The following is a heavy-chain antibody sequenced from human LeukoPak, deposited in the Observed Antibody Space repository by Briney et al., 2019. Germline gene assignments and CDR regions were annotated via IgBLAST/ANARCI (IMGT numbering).Heavy chain of an antibody. D-gene: IGHD1-26*01. Sequence: GGSLRLSCTVSGFTVSSNSMSWVRQAPGKGLEWVSAISGSGGSTYYADSVKGRFTISRDNSKNTLYLLMNSLRAEDTAVYYCAFRSQGWDPTPAGAFDIWGQGTMVTVSS. CDR1: GFTVSSNS. J-gene: IGHJ3*02. CDR2: ISGSGGST. V-gene: IGHV3-23*01. CDR3: AFRSQGWDPTPAGAFDI.